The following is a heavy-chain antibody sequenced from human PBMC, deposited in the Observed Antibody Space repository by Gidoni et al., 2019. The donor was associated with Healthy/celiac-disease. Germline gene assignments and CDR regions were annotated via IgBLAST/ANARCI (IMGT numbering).Heavy chain of an antibody. CDR1: GVTFSTYG. Sequence: QVQLVASGGGVVQPGRSLRLPCAASGVTFSTYGMHWVRQAPGKGLDWVAVISYDGSNKYYADSVKGRFTISRDNSKNTLYLQMNSLRAEDTAVYYCAREPGISSGYYFDYWGQGTLVTVSS. J-gene: IGHJ4*02. D-gene: IGHD3-22*01. V-gene: IGHV3-30-3*01. CDR2: ISYDGSNK. CDR3: AREPGISSGYYFDY.